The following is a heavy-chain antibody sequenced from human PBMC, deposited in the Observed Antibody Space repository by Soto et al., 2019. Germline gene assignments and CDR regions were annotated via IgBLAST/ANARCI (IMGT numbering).Heavy chain of an antibody. Sequence: LRLSCAASGFTFSSYAMSWVRQAPGKGLEWVSAISGSGGSTYYADSVKGRFTISRDNSKNTLYLQMNSLRAEDTAVYYCAKDLGYCSGGSCSGSADVCRQVTTVPVSS. CDR3: AKDLGYCSGGSCSGSADV. CDR1: GFTFSSYA. CDR2: ISGSGGST. J-gene: IGHJ6*02. V-gene: IGHV3-23*01. D-gene: IGHD2-15*01.